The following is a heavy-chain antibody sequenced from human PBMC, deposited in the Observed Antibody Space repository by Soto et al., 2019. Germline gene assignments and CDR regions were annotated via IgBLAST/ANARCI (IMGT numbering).Heavy chain of an antibody. CDR3: ARGPTQWQTSAFAY. J-gene: IGHJ4*02. CDR1: GYTFTNYY. D-gene: IGHD2-15*01. V-gene: IGHV1-46*01. CDR2: INPRGGST. Sequence: QVQLVQSGAEVKKPGASVKVSCKASGYTFTNYYMHWVRQAPGQGLEWMGIINPRGGSTSYAQKFQGRVTMTRVTSTGTVYMGLSSLRSEDTAVYYCARGPTQWQTSAFAYWGQGALVIVSS.